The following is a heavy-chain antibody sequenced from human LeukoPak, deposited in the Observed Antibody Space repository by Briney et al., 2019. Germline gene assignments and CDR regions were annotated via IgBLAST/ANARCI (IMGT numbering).Heavy chain of an antibody. D-gene: IGHD3-10*01. CDR2: INPNSGGT. Sequence: PSVKVSCKAAGYTFTCYYMDWVRQAPGQGLEWVGWINPNSGGTNYAQKFQGRVTMTRDTSISTAYMELSRLRSDDTAVYYCARGLGELSFDYWGQGTLVTVSS. V-gene: IGHV1-2*02. CDR1: GYTFTCYY. J-gene: IGHJ4*02. CDR3: ARGLGELSFDY.